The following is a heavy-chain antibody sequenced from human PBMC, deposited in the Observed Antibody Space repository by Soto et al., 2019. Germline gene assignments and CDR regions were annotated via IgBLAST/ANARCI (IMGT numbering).Heavy chain of an antibody. Sequence: GGSLRLSCAASGFTFSSYATSWVRQAPGKGLEWVSAISGSGGSTYYADSVKGRFTISRDTSRNILYLQMSLLRVEDTAVYYCARDHPPFSFGYQRGIYFDYWGQGALVTVS. CDR2: ISGSGGST. J-gene: IGHJ4*02. D-gene: IGHD3-22*01. CDR1: GFTFSSYA. CDR3: ARDHPPFSFGYQRGIYFDY. V-gene: IGHV3-23*01.